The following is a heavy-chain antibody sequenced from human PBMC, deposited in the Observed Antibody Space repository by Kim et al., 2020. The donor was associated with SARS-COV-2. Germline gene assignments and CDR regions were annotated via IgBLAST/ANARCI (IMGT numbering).Heavy chain of an antibody. CDR3: MAEIGGREFHN. CDR1: GFSFSSHA. D-gene: IGHD2-15*01. V-gene: IGHV3-30*04. CDR2: IPYHGSNQ. J-gene: IGHJ4*02. Sequence: GGSLRLSCVGSGFSFSSHAMHWVRQAPGKGLEWVAHIPYHGSNQYYPDSVKGRFSISRDNSKNTLYLQMNSLRAEDTAMYYCMAEIGGREFHNWGQGTLVTVSS.